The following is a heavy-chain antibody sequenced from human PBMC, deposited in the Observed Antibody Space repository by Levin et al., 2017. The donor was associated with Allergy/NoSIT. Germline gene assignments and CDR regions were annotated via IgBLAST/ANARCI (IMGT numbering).Heavy chain of an antibody. CDR1: GFTFSSYA. J-gene: IGHJ4*02. Sequence: GGSLRLSCAASGFTFSSYAMHWVRQAPGKGLEYVSAISSNGGSTYYANSVKGRFTISRDNSKNTLYLQMGSLRAEDMAVYYCARVTTGTYDYWGQGTLVTVSS. D-gene: IGHD1-1*01. CDR2: ISSNGGST. CDR3: ARVTTGTYDY. V-gene: IGHV3-64*01.